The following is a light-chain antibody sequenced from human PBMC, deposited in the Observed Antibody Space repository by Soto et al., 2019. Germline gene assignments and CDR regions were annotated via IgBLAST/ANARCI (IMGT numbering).Light chain of an antibody. Sequence: QMTQSPSSLSASVGERVSITCRASESITTDLNWYQQKPGKAPTLLIYAASSLHGGVPSRFNGRGSGTVFTLTITALEPDDFAIYYCQQSYSTPFTFGQGTKVDI. V-gene: IGKV1-39*01. J-gene: IGKJ2*01. CDR2: AAS. CDR3: QQSYSTPFT. CDR1: ESITTD.